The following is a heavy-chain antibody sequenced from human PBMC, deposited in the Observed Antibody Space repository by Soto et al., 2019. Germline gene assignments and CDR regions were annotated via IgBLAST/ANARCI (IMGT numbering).Heavy chain of an antibody. J-gene: IGHJ4*02. CDR1: GDSVSSKSAA. CDR3: ARTGDYLVGY. CDR2: TYFRSKWSS. Sequence: PSQTLSLTCAISGDSVSSKSAAWHWIRQSPSRGLEWLGRTYFRSKWSSNYAVSVKSRITINPDTSKNQFSLQLRSVTPDDTAMYDCARTGDYLVGYWGQGTLVTVS. V-gene: IGHV6-1*01. D-gene: IGHD3-16*01.